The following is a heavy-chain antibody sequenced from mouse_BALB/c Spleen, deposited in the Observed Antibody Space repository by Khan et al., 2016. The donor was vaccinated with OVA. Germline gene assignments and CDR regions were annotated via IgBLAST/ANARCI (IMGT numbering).Heavy chain of an antibody. CDR3: ASEYCGYLDY. CDR2: IYPVDGSS. Sequence: QVQLQQSGPELVRPGASVKMSCKASGYTLTSYYTHWVKQRPGQGLEWIGWIYPVDGSSKYNEKFKGKSTLTADKSSSTAYMLLSSLTSEDFAICYCASEYCGYLDYWGQGTTLTVSS. CDR1: GYTLTSYY. V-gene: IGHV1S56*01. J-gene: IGHJ2*01.